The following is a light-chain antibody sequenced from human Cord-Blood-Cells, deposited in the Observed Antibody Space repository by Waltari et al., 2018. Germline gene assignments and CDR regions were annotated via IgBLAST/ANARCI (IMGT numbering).Light chain of an antibody. CDR3: QTWGTGIRV. V-gene: IGLV4-69*01. CDR2: LNSSGGH. J-gene: IGLJ3*02. CDR1: SGHSSYA. Sequence: QLVLTQSPSASASLGASVKLTCTLSSGHSSYAIAWHQQQPEKGPRYLMKLNSSGGHSKGDGIPGRVSGASSGAARYLTISSLQSEDEADYYCQTWGTGIRVFGGGTKLTVL.